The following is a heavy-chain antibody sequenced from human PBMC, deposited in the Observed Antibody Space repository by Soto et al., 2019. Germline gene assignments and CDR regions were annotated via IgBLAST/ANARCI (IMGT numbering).Heavy chain of an antibody. CDR1: GYTFTSYD. Sequence: GASVKVSCKASGYTFTSYDINWVRQATGQGLERMGWMNPNSGNTGYAQKFQGRVTMTRNTSLSTAYMELSSLRSEDTAVYYCARNYDYIWGSYRSQGGYMDVWGKGTTVTVSS. CDR3: ARNYDYIWGSYRSQGGYMDV. CDR2: MNPNSGNT. D-gene: IGHD3-16*02. J-gene: IGHJ6*03. V-gene: IGHV1-8*01.